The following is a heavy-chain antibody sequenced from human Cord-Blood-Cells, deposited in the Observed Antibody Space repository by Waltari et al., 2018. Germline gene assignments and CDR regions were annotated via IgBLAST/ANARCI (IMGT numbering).Heavy chain of an antibody. CDR2: IYYSGST. Sequence: QVQLQESGPGLVKPSQTLSLTCTVSGGSISSGDYYWSWIRQPPGKGLEWIGYIYYSGSTYYNPSIKSRVTISVDTSKNQFSLKLSSVTAADTAVYYCARGYYGSGSYHLYYYYGMDVWGQGTTVTVSS. V-gene: IGHV4-30-4*01. J-gene: IGHJ6*02. CDR3: ARGYYGSGSYHLYYYYGMDV. CDR1: GGSISSGDYY. D-gene: IGHD3-10*01.